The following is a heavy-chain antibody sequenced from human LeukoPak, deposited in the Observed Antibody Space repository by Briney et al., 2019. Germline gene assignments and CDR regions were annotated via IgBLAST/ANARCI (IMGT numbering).Heavy chain of an antibody. CDR1: GYTFTSYG. CDR2: ISAYNGNT. V-gene: IGHV1-18*01. J-gene: IGHJ4*02. CDR3: ASDGRYDSSGYSDY. Sequence: ASVKVSCKASGYTFTSYGISWVRQAPGQGLEWMGWISAYNGNTNYAQKLQGRVTMTTDTSMSTAYMELRSLRSDDTAVYYCASDGRYDSSGYSDYWGQGTLVTVSS. D-gene: IGHD3-22*01.